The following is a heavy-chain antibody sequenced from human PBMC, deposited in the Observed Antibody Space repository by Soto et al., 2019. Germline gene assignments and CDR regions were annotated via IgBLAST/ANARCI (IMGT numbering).Heavy chain of an antibody. D-gene: IGHD3-9*01. CDR2: ISGSGDTT. J-gene: IGHJ4*02. CDR3: AIILTGYYSPFDY. Sequence: GGSLSLSCAGSGFTFSSYAMTWVRQAPGKGLEWVSSISGSGDTTYYADSVRGRFIISTDNSKNTLSLQMNSLRAEDTAVYYCAIILTGYYSPFDYWGQGTLVTVSS. V-gene: IGHV3-23*01. CDR1: GFTFSSYA.